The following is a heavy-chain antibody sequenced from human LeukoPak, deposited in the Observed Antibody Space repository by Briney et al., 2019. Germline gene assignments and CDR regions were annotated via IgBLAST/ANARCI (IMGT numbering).Heavy chain of an antibody. Sequence: GGSLRLSCAASGFTFSSYAMHWVRQAPGKGLEYVSAISSNGGSTYYANSVKGRFTISRDNSKNTLYLQMGSLRAEDMAVYYCARGGGYTATDTWGQGTLVTVSS. CDR1: GFTFSSYA. V-gene: IGHV3-64*01. D-gene: IGHD5-18*01. J-gene: IGHJ5*02. CDR3: ARGGGYTATDT. CDR2: ISSNGGST.